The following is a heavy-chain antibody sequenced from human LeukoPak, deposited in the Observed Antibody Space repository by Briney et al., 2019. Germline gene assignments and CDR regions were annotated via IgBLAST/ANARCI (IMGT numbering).Heavy chain of an antibody. J-gene: IGHJ5*02. D-gene: IGHD6-13*01. CDR3: ATQAAAGTYWFGP. V-gene: IGHV1-69*05. CDR1: GGTFSSYA. Sequence: SVKVSCKASGGTFSSYAISWVRQAPGQGLEWMGRIIPIFGTANYAQKFQGRVTITTDESTSTAYMELSSLRSEDTAVYYCATQAAAGTYWFGPWGQGTLVTVSS. CDR2: IIPIFGTA.